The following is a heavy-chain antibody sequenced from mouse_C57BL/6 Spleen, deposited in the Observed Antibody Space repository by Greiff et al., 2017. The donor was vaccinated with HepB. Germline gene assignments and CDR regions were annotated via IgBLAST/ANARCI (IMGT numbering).Heavy chain of an antibody. CDR2: ISSGGDYI. Sequence: EVQRVESGEGLVKPGGSLKLSCAASGFTSSSYAMSWVRQTPEKRLEWVAYISSGGDYIYYADTVKGRFTISRDNARNTLYLQMSSLKSEDTAMYYCTRGPYGSSYSYAMDYWGQGTSVTVSS. CDR1: GFTSSSYA. J-gene: IGHJ4*01. CDR3: TRGPYGSSYSYAMDY. V-gene: IGHV5-9-1*02. D-gene: IGHD1-1*01.